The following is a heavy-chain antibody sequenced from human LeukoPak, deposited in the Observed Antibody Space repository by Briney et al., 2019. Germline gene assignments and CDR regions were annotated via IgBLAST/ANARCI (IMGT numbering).Heavy chain of an antibody. CDR3: AKIPDYYDSNY. V-gene: IGHV3-23*01. CDR1: GGSFSGYY. Sequence: ETLSLTCAVYGGSFSGYYWSWVRQAPGKGLEWVSAISGSGGSTYYADSVKGRFTISRDNSKNTLYLQMNSLRAEDTAVYYCAKIPDYYDSNYWGQGTLVTVSS. J-gene: IGHJ4*02. D-gene: IGHD3-22*01. CDR2: ISGSGGST.